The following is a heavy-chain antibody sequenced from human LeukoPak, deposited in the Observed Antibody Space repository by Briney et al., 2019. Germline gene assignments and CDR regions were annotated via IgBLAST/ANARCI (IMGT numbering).Heavy chain of an antibody. J-gene: IGHJ4*02. V-gene: IGHV3-7*01. D-gene: IGHD6-19*01. CDR1: GFTFSDYW. CDR2: IRQDGSAR. Sequence: GGSLRLSCAGSGFTFSDYWMSWVRQAPGKGLEWVANIRQDGSARSYVDSVKGRFTISRDNAKDSLFLQLDSLRADDTAVYYCARIGWQSNGGWYFGQWGQGTLVTVSS. CDR3: ARIGWQSNGGWYFGQ.